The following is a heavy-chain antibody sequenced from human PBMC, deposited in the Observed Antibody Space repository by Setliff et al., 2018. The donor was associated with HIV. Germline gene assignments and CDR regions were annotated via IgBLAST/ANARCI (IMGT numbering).Heavy chain of an antibody. Sequence: PAGSLRLSCAASGFTFNTFLMNWVRQAPGKGLEWVASISSDSSHIYYADPLQGRITISRDNARNSLFLQMNAVRVEDTALYFCARDHANGYSFTFDTWGQGTLVTVSS. V-gene: IGHV3-21*01. CDR1: GFTFNTFL. D-gene: IGHD5-18*01. J-gene: IGHJ4*02. CDR2: ISSDSSHI. CDR3: ARDHANGYSFTFDT.